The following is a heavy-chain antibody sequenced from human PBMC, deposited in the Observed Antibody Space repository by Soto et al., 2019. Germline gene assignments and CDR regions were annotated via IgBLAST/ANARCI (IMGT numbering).Heavy chain of an antibody. D-gene: IGHD2-2*01. V-gene: IGHV1-2*04. CDR3: ARMVSIGYCSSTSCYHSWFDP. Sequence: ASVKVSCKASGYTFTDYYMHWVRQAPGQGLEWMGWINPNSGGTNYAQKFQGWVTMTRDTSISTAYMELSRLRSDDTAVYYCARMVSIGYCSSTSCYHSWFDPWGQGTLVTVSS. CDR1: GYTFTDYY. CDR2: INPNSGGT. J-gene: IGHJ5*02.